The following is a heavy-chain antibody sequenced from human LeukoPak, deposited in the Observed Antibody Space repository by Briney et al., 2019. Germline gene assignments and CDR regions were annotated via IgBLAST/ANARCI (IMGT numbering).Heavy chain of an antibody. CDR1: GFTFSSYS. D-gene: IGHD6-19*01. V-gene: IGHV3-21*01. J-gene: IGHJ4*02. Sequence: GGSLRLSCAASGFTFSSYSMNWVRQAPGKGLEWVSSISSSSSYIYYADSVKGRFTISRDNAKNSLYLQMNSLRAEDTAVYYCARDLRGWYGGYYFDYWGQGTLVTVSS. CDR3: ARDLRGWYGGYYFDY. CDR2: ISSSSSYI.